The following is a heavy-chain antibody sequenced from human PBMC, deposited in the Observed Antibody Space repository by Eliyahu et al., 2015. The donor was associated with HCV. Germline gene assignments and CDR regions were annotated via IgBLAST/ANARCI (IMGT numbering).Heavy chain of an antibody. V-gene: IGHV3-30*18. CDR2: ISYDGSNR. CDR1: GFXFRSXG. J-gene: IGHJ4*02. Sequence: QVQLVESGGGVVQPGRSLTLSCAASGFXFRSXGMHWVRQAPGKGLGWVAVISYDGSNRYYADSVKGRFTISRDNSKNTLYLQVNSLRPEDTAVYYCAKDFIYGDYDPLDYWGQGTLVTVSS. D-gene: IGHD4-17*01. CDR3: AKDFIYGDYDPLDY.